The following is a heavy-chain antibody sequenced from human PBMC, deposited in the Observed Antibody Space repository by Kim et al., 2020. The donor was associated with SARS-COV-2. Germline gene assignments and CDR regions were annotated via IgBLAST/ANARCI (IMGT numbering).Heavy chain of an antibody. Sequence: SETLSLTCAVYGGSFSGYYWSWIRQPPGKGLEWIGEINHSGSTNYNPSLKSRVTISVDTSKNQFSLKLSSVTAADTAVYYCARGRGGTTVVTPGLGYYYYYGMDVWGQGTTVTVSS. CDR1: GGSFSGYY. V-gene: IGHV4-34*01. D-gene: IGHD4-17*01. CDR3: ARGRGGTTVVTPGLGYYYYYGMDV. CDR2: INHSGST. J-gene: IGHJ6*02.